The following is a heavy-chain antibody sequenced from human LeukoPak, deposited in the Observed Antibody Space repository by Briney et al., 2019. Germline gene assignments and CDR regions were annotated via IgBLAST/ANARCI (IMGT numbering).Heavy chain of an antibody. V-gene: IGHV3-23*01. Sequence: PGGSLRLSCAASGFTFSGYAMSWVRQAPGKGLEWVSAISGSGGSTYYADSVKGRFTISRDNSKNTLYLQMNSLRAEDTAVYYCAKARADYDAFDYWGQGTLVSVSS. J-gene: IGHJ4*02. D-gene: IGHD3-3*01. CDR3: AKARADYDAFDY. CDR2: ISGSGGST. CDR1: GFTFSGYA.